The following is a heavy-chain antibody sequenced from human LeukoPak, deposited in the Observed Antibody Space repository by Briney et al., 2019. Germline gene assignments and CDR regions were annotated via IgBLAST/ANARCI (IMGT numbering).Heavy chain of an antibody. V-gene: IGHV1-3*01. CDR2: INAGNGNT. CDR3: ARGEYYEPPGPFDY. D-gene: IGHD3-22*01. CDR1: GYTFTSYA. J-gene: IGHJ4*02. Sequence: ASVKVSCTASGYTFTSYAMHWVRQAPGQRLEWMGWINAGNGNTKYSQKFQGRVTITRDTSASTAYMELSSLRSEDTAVYYCARGEYYEPPGPFDYWGQGTLVTVSS.